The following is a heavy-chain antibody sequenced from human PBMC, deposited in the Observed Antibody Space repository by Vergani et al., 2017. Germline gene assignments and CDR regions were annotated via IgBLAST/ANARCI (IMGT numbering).Heavy chain of an antibody. J-gene: IGHJ5*02. CDR3: ARHWGYAAMVDGYNWFDP. D-gene: IGHD5-18*01. V-gene: IGHV4-59*08. CDR2: IYYSGST. CDR1: GGSISSYY. Sequence: QVQLQESGPGLVKPSETLSLTCTVSGGSISSYYWSWIRQPPGKGLEWIGYIYYSGSTYYNPSLKSRVTISVDTSKNQFSLKLSSVTAADTAVYYCARHWGYAAMVDGYNWFDPWGQGTLVTVSS.